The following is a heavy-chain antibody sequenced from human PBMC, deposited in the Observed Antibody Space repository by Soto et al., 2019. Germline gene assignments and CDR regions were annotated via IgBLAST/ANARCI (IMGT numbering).Heavy chain of an antibody. Sequence: QVQLVQSGAEVKKPGSSVKVSCKASGGTFSSYAFSWVRQAPGQGLEWMGGIIPMFGTANYAQRFQGRVTITADESASTAYMALSSLKPEDTAMYYCVREGYGDYGKPFDYWGQGTLITVSS. J-gene: IGHJ4*02. V-gene: IGHV1-69*01. D-gene: IGHD4-17*01. CDR3: VREGYGDYGKPFDY. CDR1: GGTFSSYA. CDR2: IIPMFGTA.